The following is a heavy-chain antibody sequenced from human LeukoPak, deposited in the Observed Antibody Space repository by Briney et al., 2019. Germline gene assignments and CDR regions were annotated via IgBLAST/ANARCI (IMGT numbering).Heavy chain of an antibody. D-gene: IGHD3-10*01. CDR2: IYYSGST. V-gene: IGHV4-39*01. CDR3: ARRGYGSGST. J-gene: IGHJ5*02. CDR1: GGSISGSSYY. Sequence: PSETLSLTCTVSGGSISGSSYYWGWIGQPPGTGLEWIGSIYYSGSTYYNPSLKSRVTISVDTSKNQFSLKLSSVTAADTAVYYCARRGYGSGSTWGQGTLVTVSS.